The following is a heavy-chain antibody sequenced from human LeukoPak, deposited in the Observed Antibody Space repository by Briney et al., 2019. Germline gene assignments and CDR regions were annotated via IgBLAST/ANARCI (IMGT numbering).Heavy chain of an antibody. CDR2: INPNSGGT. CDR3: ARASYYDFWSGYYPFDY. D-gene: IGHD3-3*01. V-gene: IGHV1-2*02. J-gene: IGHJ4*02. Sequence: ASVKVSCKASGYTLTGYYMHWVRQAPGQGLEWMGWINPNSGGTNYAQKFQGRVTMTRDTSISTAYMELSRLRSDDTAVYYCARASYYDFWSGYYPFDYWGQGTLVTVSS. CDR1: GYTLTGYY.